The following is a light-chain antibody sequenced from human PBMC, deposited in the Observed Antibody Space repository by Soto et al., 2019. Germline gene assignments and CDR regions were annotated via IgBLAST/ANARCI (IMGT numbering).Light chain of an antibody. CDR1: ISDVGSYEL. CDR2: EGS. V-gene: IGLV2-23*01. J-gene: IGLJ3*02. CDR3: CSYAGSSTSWV. Sequence: QSALTQPASVSGSPGQSITISCTGTISDVGSYELVSWYQQHPGKAPKLMIYEGSKRPSGVSSRFSGSKSGNTASLTISGLQAEDEADYYCCSYAGSSTSWVFGGGTTLTVL.